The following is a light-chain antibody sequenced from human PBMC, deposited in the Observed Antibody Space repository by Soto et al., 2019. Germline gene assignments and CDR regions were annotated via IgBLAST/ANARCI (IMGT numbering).Light chain of an antibody. J-gene: IGLJ1*01. CDR3: QTWGTGIRV. CDR2: VNSDGSH. CDR1: SGHSNYA. Sequence: QLVLTQSPSASASLGASVKLTCTLSSGHSNYAIAWHQQQPEKGPRYLMRVNSDGSHSKGDGIPDRFSGSSSGAERYLTISSLQSEDEADYYCQTWGTGIRVFGTGTKVTVL. V-gene: IGLV4-69*02.